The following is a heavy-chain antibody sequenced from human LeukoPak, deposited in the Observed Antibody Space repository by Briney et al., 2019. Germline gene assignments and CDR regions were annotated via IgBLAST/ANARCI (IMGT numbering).Heavy chain of an antibody. J-gene: IGHJ4*02. Sequence: PGGSLRLSCAASGVTFCSYAMSWGRPAPGEGLEWGSAISGSGGSTYYADSVKGRFTISRDNSKNTLYLQMNSLRAEDTAVYYCARDVLLWFGEPYDYWGQGTLVTVSS. D-gene: IGHD3-10*01. CDR3: ARDVLLWFGEPYDY. V-gene: IGHV3-23*01. CDR1: GVTFCSYA. CDR2: ISGSGGST.